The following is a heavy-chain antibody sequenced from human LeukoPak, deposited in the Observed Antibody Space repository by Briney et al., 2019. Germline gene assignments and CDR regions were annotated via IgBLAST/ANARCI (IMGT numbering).Heavy chain of an antibody. CDR3: AKDSDGSGWDYYYYYMDV. D-gene: IGHD6-19*01. CDR1: GFTFSSYG. Sequence: QSGGSLRLSCAASGFTFSSYGMHWVRQAPGKGLEWVAFIRYDGSNKYYADSVKGRFTISRDNSKNTLYLQMNSLRAEDTAVYYCAKDSDGSGWDYYYYYMDVWGKGTTVTISS. J-gene: IGHJ6*03. V-gene: IGHV3-30*02. CDR2: IRYDGSNK.